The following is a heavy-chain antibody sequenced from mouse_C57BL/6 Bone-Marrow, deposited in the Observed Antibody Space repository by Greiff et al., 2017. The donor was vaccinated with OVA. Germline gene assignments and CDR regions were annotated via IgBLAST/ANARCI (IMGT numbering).Heavy chain of an antibody. V-gene: IGHV1-69*01. CDR2: IDPSDSYT. CDR1: GYTFTSYW. J-gene: IGHJ2*01. CDR3: ARGYYCSSYLYFDY. Sequence: QVQLQQPGAELVMPGASVKLSCKASGYTFTSYWMHWVKQRPGQGLEWIGEIDPSDSYTNYNQKFKGKSTLTVDKSSSTAYMQLSSLTSEDSAVYYGARGYYCSSYLYFDYWGQGTTLTVSS. D-gene: IGHD1-1*01.